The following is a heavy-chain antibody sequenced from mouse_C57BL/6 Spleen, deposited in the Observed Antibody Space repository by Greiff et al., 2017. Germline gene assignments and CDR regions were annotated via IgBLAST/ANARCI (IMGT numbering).Heavy chain of an antibody. Sequence: QVQLQQPGTELVKPGASVKLSCKASGYTFTSYWMHWVKQRPGQGLEWIGNINPSNGGTNYNEKFKSKATLTVDKSSSTAYMQLSRLTSEDSAVYYCARLVHYYGSSYGYFDVWGTGTTVTVSS. D-gene: IGHD1-1*01. CDR1: GYTFTSYW. J-gene: IGHJ1*03. CDR2: INPSNGGT. V-gene: IGHV1-53*01. CDR3: ARLVHYYGSSYGYFDV.